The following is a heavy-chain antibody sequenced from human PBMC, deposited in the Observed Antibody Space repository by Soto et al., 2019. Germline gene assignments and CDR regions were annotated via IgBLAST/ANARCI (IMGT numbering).Heavy chain of an antibody. CDR1: GFTFSSYS. J-gene: IGHJ3*02. Sequence: GGSLRLSCAASGFTFSSYSMNWVRQAPGKGLEWVSSISSSSSYIYYADSVKGRFTISRDNAKNSLCLQMNSLRAEDTAVYYCARDPPGIAVAGTNIRGQGTMVTVSS. V-gene: IGHV3-21*01. D-gene: IGHD6-19*01. CDR3: ARDPPGIAVAGTNI. CDR2: ISSSSSYI.